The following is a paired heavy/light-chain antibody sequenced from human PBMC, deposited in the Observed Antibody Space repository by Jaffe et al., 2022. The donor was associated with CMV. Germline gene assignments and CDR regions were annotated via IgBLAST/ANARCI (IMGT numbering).Heavy chain of an antibody. D-gene: IGHD2-2*01. CDR2: SGSQAHGYNT. Sequence: EAQMVESGGGLVQPGGSLRLSCAAPVFTSTDHYIDWVRQAPGKGLEWVGRSGSQAHGYNTEYAASVEGRFTISRDDSKNSLYVQMNSLKSDDTAVYYCTRGHSTANYYAFDVWGQGTRVTVSP. CDR3: TRGHSTANYYAFDV. J-gene: IGHJ3*01. V-gene: IGHV3-72*01. CDR1: VFTSTDHY.
Light chain of an antibody. Sequence: EIVLTQSPGTLSLSPGERATLSCRASQSVSGSFLAWYQQKAGQAPRLLIYGASYRAGGTPDRFSGSGSGTDFTLTISRLEPEDFAVYYCQQYSRSPRTFGQGTKVEIK. CDR2: GAS. V-gene: IGKV3-20*01. CDR1: QSVSGSF. CDR3: QQYSRSPRT. J-gene: IGKJ1*01.